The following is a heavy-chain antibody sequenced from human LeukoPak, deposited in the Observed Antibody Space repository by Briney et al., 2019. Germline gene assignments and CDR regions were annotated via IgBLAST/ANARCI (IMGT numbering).Heavy chain of an antibody. CDR2: INHIGTT. D-gene: IGHD2-15*01. V-gene: IGHV4-38-2*01. CDR1: GDAITSAYY. CDR3: VRGLVAAIQGIWFDP. J-gene: IGHJ5*02. Sequence: SETLSLTCAVSGDAITSAYYWGWIRQPPGKGLEWIGCINHIGTTYYNPSLKSRVTISVDTSKNQFSLKLSSVSAADPAVHYCVRGLVAAIQGIWFDPWGQGALVTVSS.